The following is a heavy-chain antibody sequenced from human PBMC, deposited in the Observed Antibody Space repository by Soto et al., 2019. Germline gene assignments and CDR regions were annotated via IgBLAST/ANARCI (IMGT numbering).Heavy chain of an antibody. D-gene: IGHD3-22*01. CDR3: AKDRSYYDSSGPSAFDI. V-gene: IGHV3-9*01. CDR1: GFTFDDYA. J-gene: IGHJ3*02. Sequence: SLRLSCAASGFTFDDYAMHWVRQAPGKGLEWVSGISWNSGSIGYADSVKGRFTISRDNAKNSLYLQMNSLRAEDTALYYCAKDRSYYDSSGPSAFDIWGQGTMVTVSS. CDR2: ISWNSGSI.